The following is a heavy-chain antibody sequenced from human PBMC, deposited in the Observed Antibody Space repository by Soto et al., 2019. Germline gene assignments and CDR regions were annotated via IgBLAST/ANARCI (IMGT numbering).Heavy chain of an antibody. D-gene: IGHD6-13*01. V-gene: IGHV3-7*01. J-gene: IGHJ4*02. CDR3: ARTIAAAGTIYYFDY. Sequence: GGSLRLSCAASGFTFSSYWMSWVRQAPGKGLEWVANIKQDGSEKYYVDSVKGRFTISRHNAKNSLYLQMNSLRAEDTAVYYCARTIAAAGTIYYFDYWGQGTLVTVSS. CDR2: IKQDGSEK. CDR1: GFTFSSYW.